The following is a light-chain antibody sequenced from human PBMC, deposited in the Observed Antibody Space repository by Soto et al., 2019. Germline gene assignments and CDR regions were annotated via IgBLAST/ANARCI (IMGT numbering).Light chain of an antibody. CDR2: AAS. CDR1: QTINNF. J-gene: IGKJ1*01. Sequence: DIQMTQSPSSLFASVGDRVTVTCRASQTINNFLNWYHQKPGKAPKLLIYAASTLQSGVPSRFSGSGSGTEFTLTISSLQPEDVATYYCLQLNTYPWTFGQGTKVEIK. CDR3: LQLNTYPWT. V-gene: IGKV1-17*01.